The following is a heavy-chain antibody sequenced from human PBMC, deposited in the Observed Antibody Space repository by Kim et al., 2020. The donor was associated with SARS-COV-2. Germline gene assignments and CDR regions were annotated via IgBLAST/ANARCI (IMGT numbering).Heavy chain of an antibody. V-gene: IGHV4-34*01. D-gene: IGHD6-13*01. J-gene: IGHJ6*02. CDR3: ARGRGSSSWYPKVRPLDV. Sequence: SETLSLTCAVYGGSFSGYYWSWIRQPPGKGLEWIGEINHSGSTNYNPSLKSRVTISVDTSKNQFSLKLSSVTAADTAVYYCARGRGSSSWYPKVRPLDVWGQGTTVTVSS. CDR2: INHSGST. CDR1: GGSFSGYY.